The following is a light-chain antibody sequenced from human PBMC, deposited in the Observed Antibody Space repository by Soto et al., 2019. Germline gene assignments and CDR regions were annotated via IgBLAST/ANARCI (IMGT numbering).Light chain of an antibody. J-gene: IGKJ1*01. CDR1: QSVSGW. V-gene: IGKV1-5*01. CDR2: DAS. CDR3: QQYETFSGT. Sequence: DIQITQSPSARSACGSRSATDPCKASQSVSGWLAWYQQKPGEAPKLLIYDASALPRGVPSRFSGSGSGTKITLTIASLQPDDFATHYCQQYETFSGTFGPGTKVDIK.